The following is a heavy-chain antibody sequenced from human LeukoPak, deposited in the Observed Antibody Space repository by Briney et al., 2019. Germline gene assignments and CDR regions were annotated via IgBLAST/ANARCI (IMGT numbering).Heavy chain of an antibody. V-gene: IGHV3-30*04. CDR2: MSYDGDNK. J-gene: IGHJ4*02. CDR1: GFTFRSYA. CDR3: ARELTALLWSGELGY. D-gene: IGHD3-10*01. Sequence: GRSLRLSCAASGFTFRSYAMHWVRQAPGKGLEWVAVMSYDGDNKFYAASVKGRFTISRDNSKNALYLQMHSLRAEDTAVYYCARELTALLWSGELGYWGQGTLVTVSS.